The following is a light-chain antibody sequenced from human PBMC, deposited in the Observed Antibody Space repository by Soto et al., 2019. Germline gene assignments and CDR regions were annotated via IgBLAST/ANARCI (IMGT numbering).Light chain of an antibody. CDR3: GTWDSSLSVGI. V-gene: IGLV1-51*01. Sequence: QSVLTQPPSVSAAPGQRVTISCSGSSANIGNNYVSWYQQFPGTAPKLLIYDNNKRPSGIPDRFSGSRSGTSATLVITGLQTGDEADYYCGTWDSSLSVGIFXGGTKVTVL. J-gene: IGLJ2*01. CDR1: SANIGNNY. CDR2: DNN.